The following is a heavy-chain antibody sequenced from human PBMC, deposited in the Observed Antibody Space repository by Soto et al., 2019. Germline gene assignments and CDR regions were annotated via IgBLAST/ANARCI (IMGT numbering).Heavy chain of an antibody. J-gene: IGHJ4*02. Sequence: LRLSCAASGFTFSSYWMHWVRQAPGKGPVWVSRINSDGSSTSYADSVKGRFTISRDNAKNTLYLQMNSLRAEDTAVYYCAKDSSQVSGSYLLAYFDYWGQGTLVTVSS. CDR3: AKDSSQVSGSYLLAYFDY. D-gene: IGHD3-10*01. CDR1: GFTFSSYW. V-gene: IGHV3-74*01. CDR2: INSDGSST.